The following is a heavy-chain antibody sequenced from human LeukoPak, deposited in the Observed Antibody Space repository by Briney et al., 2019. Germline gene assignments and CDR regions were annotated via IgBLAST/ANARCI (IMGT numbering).Heavy chain of an antibody. J-gene: IGHJ5*02. D-gene: IGHD1-7*01. CDR1: GYSISSGYY. V-gene: IGHV4-38-2*01. CDR3: ARVRNNWNYFSARNNWFDP. CDR2: IYHSGST. Sequence: SETLSLTCAVSGYSISSGYYWGWIRQPPGKGREWIGSIYHSGSTYYNPSLKSRVTISVDTSKNQFSLKLSSVTAADTAVYYCARVRNNWNYFSARNNWFDPWGQGTLVTVSS.